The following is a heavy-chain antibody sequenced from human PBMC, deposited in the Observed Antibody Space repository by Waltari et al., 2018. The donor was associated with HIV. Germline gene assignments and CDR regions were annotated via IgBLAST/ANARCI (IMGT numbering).Heavy chain of an antibody. CDR1: GFTFSSYG. D-gene: IGHD4-17*01. CDR3: AKGGLTTVIDYFDY. J-gene: IGHJ4*02. CDR2: ISYDGSNK. V-gene: IGHV3-30*18. Sequence: QVQLVESGGGVVQPGRSLRLSCAASGFTFSSYGMHWVRQAPGKGLEWVAVISYDGSNKYYADSVKGRFTISRDNSKNTLYLQMNSLRAEDTAVYYCAKGGLTTVIDYFDYWGQGTLVTVSS.